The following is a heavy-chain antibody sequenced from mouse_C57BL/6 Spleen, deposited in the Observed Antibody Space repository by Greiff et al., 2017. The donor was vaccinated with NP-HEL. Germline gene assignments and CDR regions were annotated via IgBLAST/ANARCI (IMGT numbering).Heavy chain of an antibody. V-gene: IGHV10-1*01. CDR1: GFSFNTYA. D-gene: IGHD4-1*01. Sequence: EVQLVESGGGLVQPKGSLKLSCAASGFSFNTYAMNWVRQAPGKGLEWVARIRSKSNNYATYYADSVKDRFTISRDDSESMLYLQMNNLKTEDTAMYNSVSGGVANWDWYFDVWGTGTTVTVSS. CDR3: VSGGVANWDWYFDV. J-gene: IGHJ1*03. CDR2: IRSKSNNYAT.